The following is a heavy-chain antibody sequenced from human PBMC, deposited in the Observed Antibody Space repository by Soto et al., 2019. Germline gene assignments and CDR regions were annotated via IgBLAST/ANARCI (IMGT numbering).Heavy chain of an antibody. V-gene: IGHV1-3*01. CDR1: GYIFTTYA. Sequence: QVPLVQSGAEVKKPGASVKLSCKASGYIFTTYAIHWVRQAPGQRLEWVGWINGVNGDTKYSQNFQGRVTISRDTSASTAYMGLSSLTSGATASYYCTRGWCLDAFDFWGQGTMVTVSS. CDR3: TRGWCLDAFDF. D-gene: IGHD2-8*02. CDR2: INGVNGDT. J-gene: IGHJ3*01.